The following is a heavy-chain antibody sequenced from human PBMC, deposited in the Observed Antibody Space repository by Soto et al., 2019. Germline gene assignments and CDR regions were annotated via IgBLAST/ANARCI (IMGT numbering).Heavy chain of an antibody. Sequence: GGSLRLSCAASGFTFSSYGMHWVPQAPGKGLEWVADISYDGSNKYYADSVKGRLTISRDNSKNTLYLQMNSLRAEDTAGYYCANLWFGELLGLYYYYGMNVWGRGTTGTVSS. D-gene: IGHD3-10*01. J-gene: IGHJ6*02. V-gene: IGHV3-30*18. CDR1: GFTFSSYG. CDR3: ANLWFGELLGLYYYYGMNV. CDR2: ISYDGSNK.